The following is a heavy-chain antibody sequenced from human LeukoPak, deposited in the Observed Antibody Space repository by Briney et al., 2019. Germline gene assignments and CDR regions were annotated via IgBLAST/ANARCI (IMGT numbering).Heavy chain of an antibody. D-gene: IGHD5-12*01. V-gene: IGHV1-2*02. CDR2: INPNSGGT. CDR3: ARLYSDYGNYSYYKDV. J-gene: IGHJ6*03. Sequence: ASVKVSCKASGYTFTGYYMHWVRQAPGQGLEWMGWINPNSGGTNYAQKFQGRVTMTRDTSISTAYMELSRLRSDDTAVYYCARLYSDYGNYSYYKDVWGKGTTVTVSS. CDR1: GYTFTGYY.